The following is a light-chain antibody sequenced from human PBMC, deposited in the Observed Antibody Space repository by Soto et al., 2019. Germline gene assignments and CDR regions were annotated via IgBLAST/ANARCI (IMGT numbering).Light chain of an antibody. CDR2: EAS. CDR3: QQRYSMPLT. Sequence: DIQMTQSPSSLSASVGDRVTITCRASQSISSHLNWYQQKPGKAPQLLIYEASSLQGGVPSRFRGCGSGTDFTLTISRLQADDFAIYYCQQRYSMPLTFGPGTRVDIK. J-gene: IGKJ3*01. V-gene: IGKV1-39*01. CDR1: QSISSH.